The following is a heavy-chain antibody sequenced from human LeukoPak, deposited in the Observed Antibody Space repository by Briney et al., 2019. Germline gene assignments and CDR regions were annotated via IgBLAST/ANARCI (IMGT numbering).Heavy chain of an antibody. CDR1: GGSISSYY. V-gene: IGHV4-59*12. CDR3: ARWSVYYFDY. CDR2: IYYSGST. Sequence: TSETLSLTCTVSGGSISSYYWSWIRQPPGKGLEWLGYIYYSGSTNYNPSLKSRVTISVDKSKNQFSLKLSSVTAADTAVYYCARWSVYYFDYWGQGTLVTVSS. J-gene: IGHJ4*02.